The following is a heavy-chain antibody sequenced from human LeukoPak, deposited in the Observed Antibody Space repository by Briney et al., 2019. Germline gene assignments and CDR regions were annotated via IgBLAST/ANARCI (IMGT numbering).Heavy chain of an antibody. CDR2: IYPGDSDT. Sequence: AGASLQISCKGSGYSFTSYWIGWVRQMPGKGLEWMGIIYPGDSDTRYSPSFQGQVTISADKSISTAYLQWSSLKASDTAMYYCASHYCSGGSCYFDYWGQGTLVTVSS. D-gene: IGHD2-15*01. V-gene: IGHV5-51*01. CDR1: GYSFTSYW. J-gene: IGHJ4*02. CDR3: ASHYCSGGSCYFDY.